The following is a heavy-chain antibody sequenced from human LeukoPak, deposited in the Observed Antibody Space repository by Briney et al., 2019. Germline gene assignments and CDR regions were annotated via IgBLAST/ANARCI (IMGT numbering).Heavy chain of an antibody. D-gene: IGHD3-22*01. Sequence: GGSLRLSCAASGFTFSSYAMSWVRQAPGKGLEWVSAISGSGGSTYYADSVKGRFTISRDNSKNTLYLQMNSLRAEDTAVYYCARDKIYYDSSGYSYYFDYWGQGTLVTVSS. CDR2: ISGSGGST. CDR1: GFTFSSYA. V-gene: IGHV3-23*01. J-gene: IGHJ4*02. CDR3: ARDKIYYDSSGYSYYFDY.